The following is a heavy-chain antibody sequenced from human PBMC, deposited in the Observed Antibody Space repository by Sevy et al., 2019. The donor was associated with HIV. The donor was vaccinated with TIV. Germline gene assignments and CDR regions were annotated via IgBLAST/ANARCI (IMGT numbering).Heavy chain of an antibody. J-gene: IGHJ4*02. V-gene: IGHV3-21*05. CDR2: ISTGTDHI. D-gene: IGHD3-10*01. CDR1: GYTFPAFS. Sequence: GGSLRLSCTASGYTFPAFSFNWVRQAPGKGLEWLSYISTGTDHIYYPDSAKGRFTISRDDAKNSVYLEMKSLRDQDTALYYCVRRGVDAYNVYFDLWGQGTLVTVSS. CDR3: VRRGVDAYNVYFDL.